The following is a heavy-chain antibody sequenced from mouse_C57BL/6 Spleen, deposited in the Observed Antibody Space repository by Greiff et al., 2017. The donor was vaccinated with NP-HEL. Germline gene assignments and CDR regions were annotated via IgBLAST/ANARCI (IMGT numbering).Heavy chain of an antibody. Sequence: QVQLQQPGAELVRPGSSVKLSCKASGYTFTSYWMDWVKQRPGQGLEWIGNIYPSDSETHYNQKFKDKATLTVDKSSSTAYMQLSSLTSEDSAVYYCARSPYGNYVDDWGQGTTLTVSS. CDR1: GYTFTSYW. CDR3: ARSPYGNYVDD. J-gene: IGHJ2*01. D-gene: IGHD2-1*01. CDR2: IYPSDSET. V-gene: IGHV1-61*01.